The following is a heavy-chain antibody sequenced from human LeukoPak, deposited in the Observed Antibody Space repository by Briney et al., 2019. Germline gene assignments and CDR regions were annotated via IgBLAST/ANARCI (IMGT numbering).Heavy chain of an antibody. D-gene: IGHD3-22*01. Sequence: APVKVSCKASGYTFTSYDINWVRQATGQGLEWMGWINPNSGNTGYAQKFQGRVTMTRNTSISTAYLEMSSLTSEDTAVYYCARGHGVWYYFDSSGSLFDYWGQGTLVTVSS. V-gene: IGHV1-8*01. CDR1: GYTFTSYD. CDR3: ARGHGVWYYFDSSGSLFDY. CDR2: INPNSGNT. J-gene: IGHJ4*02.